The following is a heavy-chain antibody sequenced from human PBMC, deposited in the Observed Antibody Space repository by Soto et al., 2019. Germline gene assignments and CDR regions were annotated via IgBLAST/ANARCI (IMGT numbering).Heavy chain of an antibody. Sequence: QVQLVQSGAELKKPGSSVKVSCKVSGGTFSSYTFTWVRQAPGQGLEWMGRIIPILNITNYAQKCQGRVTIIADKSTTTPYMELSSLRSADTAVYYCAREAGAGTVVSYYMDVWGKGTTVTVSS. CDR3: AREAGAGTVVSYYMDV. CDR2: IIPILNIT. CDR1: GGTFSSYT. V-gene: IGHV1-69*08. J-gene: IGHJ6*03. D-gene: IGHD2-15*01.